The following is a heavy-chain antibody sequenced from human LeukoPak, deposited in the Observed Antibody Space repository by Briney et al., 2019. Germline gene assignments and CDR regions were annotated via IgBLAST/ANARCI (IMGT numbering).Heavy chain of an antibody. Sequence: PGGSLRLSCAASGFTFSSYWMSWVRQPPGKGLEWVANIKQDGSEKYYVDSVKGRFTISRDNAKNSLYLQMNSLRAEDTAVYYCAREYCSSTSRYYFDYWGQGTLVTVSS. J-gene: IGHJ4*02. V-gene: IGHV3-7*01. D-gene: IGHD2-2*01. CDR1: GFTFSSYW. CDR2: IKQDGSEK. CDR3: AREYCSSTSRYYFDY.